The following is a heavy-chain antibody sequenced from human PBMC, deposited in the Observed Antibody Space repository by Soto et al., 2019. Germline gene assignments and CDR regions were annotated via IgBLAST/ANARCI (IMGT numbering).Heavy chain of an antibody. D-gene: IGHD3-22*01. CDR1: GFTFSSYA. V-gene: IGHV3-23*01. CDR2: ISGSGGST. CDR3: AKDGLVTYYYDSSGYQN. Sequence: GGSLRLSCAASGFTFSSYAMSWVRQAPGKGLEWVSAISGSGGSTYYADSVKGRFTISRDNSKNTLYLQMNSLRAEDTAVYYCAKDGLVTYYYDSSGYQNWGQGTLVTVSS. J-gene: IGHJ4*02.